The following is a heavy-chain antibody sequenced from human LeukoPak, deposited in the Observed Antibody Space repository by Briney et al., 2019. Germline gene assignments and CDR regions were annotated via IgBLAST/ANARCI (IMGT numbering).Heavy chain of an antibody. V-gene: IGHV4-34*01. CDR1: GGSLSGYY. D-gene: IGHD5-12*01. Sequence: SETLSLTCAVYGGSLSGYYWSWIRQPPGKGLEWIGEINHSGSTNYNPSLKSRVTISVDTSKNQFSLKLSSVTAADTAVYYRARGRWLPRGVDYWGQGTLVTVSS. J-gene: IGHJ4*02. CDR2: INHSGST. CDR3: ARGRWLPRGVDY.